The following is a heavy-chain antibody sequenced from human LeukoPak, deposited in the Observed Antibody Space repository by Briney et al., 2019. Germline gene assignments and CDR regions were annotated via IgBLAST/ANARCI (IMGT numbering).Heavy chain of an antibody. V-gene: IGHV3-21*01. CDR3: ARGVDTGAPMDV. CDR2: ISSSSSYI. Sequence: GGSLRLSCAASGFTFSSYSMNWVRQAPGKGLEWVSSISSSSSYIYYADSVKGRFTISRDNAKNSLYLQMNSLRAEDTAVYYCARGVDTGAPMDVWGKGTTVTVSS. CDR1: GFTFSSYS. D-gene: IGHD5-18*01. J-gene: IGHJ6*03.